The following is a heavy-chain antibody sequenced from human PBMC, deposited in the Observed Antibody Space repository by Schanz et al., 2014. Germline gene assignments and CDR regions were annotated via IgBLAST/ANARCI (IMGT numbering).Heavy chain of an antibody. D-gene: IGHD6-19*01. V-gene: IGHV3-23*01. CDR3: AKDLISGWSGFDY. CDR2: INGSGNAT. Sequence: EVKLLESGGGLVQPGGSLRLSCAASGFTFATYAMSWVRQAPGKGLEWVAAINGSGNATYYADSVKGRFTISRDNSKNTLYLLMNSLRAEDTAVYYCAKDLISGWSGFDYWGQGTLXTVSS. J-gene: IGHJ4*02. CDR1: GFTFATYA.